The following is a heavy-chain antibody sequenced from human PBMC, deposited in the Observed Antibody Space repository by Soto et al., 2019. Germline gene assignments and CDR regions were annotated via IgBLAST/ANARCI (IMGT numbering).Heavy chain of an antibody. D-gene: IGHD3-22*01. V-gene: IGHV4-59*01. CDR1: GGSISSYY. CDR3: ATASSSGSSGELDY. Sequence: SETLSLTCSVSGGSISSYYWSWIRQPPGKGLEWIAYVYYSGSPDYNPSLKSRVTISLDTSKKQFSLRLSSVTAADTAVYYCATASSSGSSGELDYWGQGTLVTVSS. CDR2: VYYSGSP. J-gene: IGHJ4*02.